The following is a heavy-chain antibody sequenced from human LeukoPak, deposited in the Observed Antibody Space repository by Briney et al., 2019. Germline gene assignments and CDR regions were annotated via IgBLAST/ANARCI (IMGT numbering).Heavy chain of an antibody. CDR2: ISYDGSNK. CDR1: GFTFSSYG. CDR3: WKIGQYHDSSGHRAFDI. D-gene: IGHD3-22*01. J-gene: IGHJ3*02. V-gene: IGHV3-30*18. Sequence: TGRSLRLSCAASGFTFSSYGMHWVRQAPGKGLEWVAVISYDGSNKYYADSVKGRFTISRDNSKNTLYLQMNSLRAEDTAVYYCWKIGQYHDSSGHRAFDIWGQGTMVTVSS.